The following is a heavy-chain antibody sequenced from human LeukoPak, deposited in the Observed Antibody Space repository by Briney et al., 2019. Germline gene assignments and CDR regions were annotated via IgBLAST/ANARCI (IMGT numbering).Heavy chain of an antibody. J-gene: IGHJ4*02. CDR3: ARWIYDHGRPFDY. Sequence: PSETLSLTCSVSGGSVSSGSYYWSWIRQPPGKGLEWIGYMYYSGNTNYNPSLKSRVTISADTSKNQFSLKLSSVTVADTAVYYCARWIYDHGRPFDYWGQGTLVTVSS. D-gene: IGHD3-16*01. V-gene: IGHV4-61*01. CDR2: MYYSGNT. CDR1: GGSVSSGSYY.